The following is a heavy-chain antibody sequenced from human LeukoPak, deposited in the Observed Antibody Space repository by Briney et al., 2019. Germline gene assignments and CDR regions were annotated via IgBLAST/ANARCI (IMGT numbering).Heavy chain of an antibody. Sequence: GGSLRLSCAASGFTFSGSALHWVRQASGKGLEWVGRIRSRANNYATAYATSLKGRFTISRDDSKNTAYLQMNSLRAEDTAVYYCAKDWGSQHLVGFYMDVWGKGTTVTVSS. CDR2: IRSRANNYAT. D-gene: IGHD3-16*01. CDR3: AKDWGSQHLVGFYMDV. V-gene: IGHV3-73*01. CDR1: GFTFSGSA. J-gene: IGHJ6*03.